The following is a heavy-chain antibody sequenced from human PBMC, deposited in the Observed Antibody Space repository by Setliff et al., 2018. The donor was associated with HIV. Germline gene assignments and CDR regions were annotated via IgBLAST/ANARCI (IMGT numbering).Heavy chain of an antibody. J-gene: IGHJ5*02. CDR2: ISGSGGST. V-gene: IGHV3-23*01. Sequence: GGSLRLSCAASGFTFSSYAMSWVRQAPGRGLEWVSAISGSGGSTYYADSVKGRFTISRDNSKNTLYMQMNSMRAEDTAVYYCVAATTEGFDPWGQGTLVTVSS. CDR1: GFTFSSYA. D-gene: IGHD6-13*01. CDR3: VAATTEGFDP.